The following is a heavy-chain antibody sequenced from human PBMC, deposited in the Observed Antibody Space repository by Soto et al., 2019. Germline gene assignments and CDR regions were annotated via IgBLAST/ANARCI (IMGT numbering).Heavy chain of an antibody. CDR3: ARGSSSSMINWFDP. CDR2: ITPIFGEP. V-gene: IGHV1-69*06. D-gene: IGHD3-3*01. J-gene: IGHJ5*02. CDR1: GGPFSSYA. Sequence: QVQLEQSGAELKTPGSSVKVSCKASGGPFSSYAINWVRQAPGQGLEWMGGITPIFGEPKYAQKFQGRVTSTADIATSTAYMELSSLRSDDTAVYFCARGSSSSMINWFDPWGQGTLVTVSS.